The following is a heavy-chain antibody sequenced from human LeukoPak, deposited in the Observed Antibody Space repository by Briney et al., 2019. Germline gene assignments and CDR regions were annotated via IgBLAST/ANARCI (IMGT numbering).Heavy chain of an antibody. CDR3: ATRGKGNWFDP. V-gene: IGHV1-18*04. J-gene: IGHJ5*02. CDR2: ISAYNGNT. Sequence: GASVKVSCKASGYTFTSYGISWVRQAPGQGLEWMGWISAYNGNTNYAQKLQGRDTMTTDTSTSTACMELRSLRSDDTAVYYCATRGKGNWFDPWGQGTLVTVSS. D-gene: IGHD5-24*01. CDR1: GYTFTSYG.